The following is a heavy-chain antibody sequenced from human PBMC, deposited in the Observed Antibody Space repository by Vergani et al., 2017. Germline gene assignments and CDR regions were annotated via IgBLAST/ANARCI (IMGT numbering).Heavy chain of an antibody. CDR2: ISWNSGSI. D-gene: IGHD4-17*01. Sequence: EVQLVESGGGLVQPGRSLRLSCAASGFTFDDYAMHWVRQAPGKGLEWVSGISWNSGSIGYADSVKGRFTISRDNAKNSLYLQMNSLRAEDTALYYCAKDTKTGGXPPRWGQGSLVTVSS. CDR3: AKDTKTGGXPPR. V-gene: IGHV3-9*01. J-gene: IGHJ4*02. CDR1: GFTFDDYA.